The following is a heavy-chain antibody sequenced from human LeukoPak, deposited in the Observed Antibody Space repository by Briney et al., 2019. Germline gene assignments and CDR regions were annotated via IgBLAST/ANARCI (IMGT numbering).Heavy chain of an antibody. V-gene: IGHV3-49*03. J-gene: IGHJ4*02. CDR2: IRSKVFGGTT. CDR1: GFTFSSYA. D-gene: IGHD5-18*01. CDR3: TRERVRGYSYGDPGY. Sequence: GGSLRLSCAASGFTFSSYAMSWFRQAPGKGLEWVSFIRSKVFGGTTEYAASVKGRFTISRDDSKSIAYLQMKSLKTEDTAVYYCTRERVRGYSYGDPGYWGQGTLVTVSS.